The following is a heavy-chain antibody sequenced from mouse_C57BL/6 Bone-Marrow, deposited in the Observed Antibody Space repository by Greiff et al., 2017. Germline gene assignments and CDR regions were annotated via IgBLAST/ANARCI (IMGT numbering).Heavy chain of an antibody. CDR1: GYTFTTYP. D-gene: IGHD2-1*01. CDR2: FHPYNDDT. Sequence: VQGVESGAELVKPGASVKLSCKASGYTFTTYPIEWMKQNHGKSLEWIGNFHPYNDDTKYNEKFKGKATLTVEKSSSTVYLELSRLTSDDSAVYDCARRGDYGNSGYFDVWGTGTTVTVSS. J-gene: IGHJ1*03. V-gene: IGHV1-47*01. CDR3: ARRGDYGNSGYFDV.